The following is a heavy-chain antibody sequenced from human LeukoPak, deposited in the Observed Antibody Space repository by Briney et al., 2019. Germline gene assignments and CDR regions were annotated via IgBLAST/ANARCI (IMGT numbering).Heavy chain of an antibody. V-gene: IGHV1-2*02. CDR3: ATETWSGYLFDY. Sequence: ASVKVSCKASGYTFTDYFIHWVRLAPGQGLEWMGWISPNSGDTNYAQKFQDRVTMTRDTSITTASMQLSSLRSEDTAVYYCATETWSGYLFDYWGQGTLVTVSS. D-gene: IGHD3-3*01. CDR1: GYTFTDYF. J-gene: IGHJ4*02. CDR2: ISPNSGDT.